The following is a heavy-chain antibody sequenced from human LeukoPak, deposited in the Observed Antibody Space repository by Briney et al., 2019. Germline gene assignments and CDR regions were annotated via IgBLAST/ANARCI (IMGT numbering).Heavy chain of an antibody. CDR3: ARGRVVGSGSYY. Sequence: PSETLSLNCAVYSGSFSGYSWTWIRQPPGEGLEWIGEINHSGSTNYNPSLKSRVTISVDTSKNQFSLKLSSVTAADTAGYYCARGRVVGSGSYYWGQGTLVTVSS. CDR1: SGSFSGYS. CDR2: INHSGST. J-gene: IGHJ4*02. D-gene: IGHD3-10*01. V-gene: IGHV4-34*01.